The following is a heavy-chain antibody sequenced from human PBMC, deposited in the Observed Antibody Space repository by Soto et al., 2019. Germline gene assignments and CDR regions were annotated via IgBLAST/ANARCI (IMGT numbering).Heavy chain of an antibody. J-gene: IGHJ6*02. CDR1: GYGFTSYW. D-gene: IGHD6-19*01. Sequence: GESLKISCKGSGYGFTSYWIGWVRQMPGKGLEWMGIIYPGDSDTRYSPSFQGQVTISADKSISTAYLQWSSLKASDTAMYYSARGIIAVAGTNYYYGMDVWGQGTTVTVSS. CDR2: IYPGDSDT. CDR3: ARGIIAVAGTNYYYGMDV. V-gene: IGHV5-51*01.